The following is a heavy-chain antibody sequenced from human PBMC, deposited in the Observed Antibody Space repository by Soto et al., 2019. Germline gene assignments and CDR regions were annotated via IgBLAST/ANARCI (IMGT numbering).Heavy chain of an antibody. V-gene: IGHV1-2*04. J-gene: IGHJ5*02. Sequence: ASVKVSFKASGYTFTGYYMHWVRQAPGQGLERMGWINPNSGGTNYAQKFQGWVTMTRDTSISTAYMELSRLRSDDTAVYYCARDRRGYCISTSCSTTDWFAPWGQGTLVTVSS. CDR2: INPNSGGT. D-gene: IGHD2-2*02. CDR3: ARDRRGYCISTSCSTTDWFAP. CDR1: GYTFTGYY.